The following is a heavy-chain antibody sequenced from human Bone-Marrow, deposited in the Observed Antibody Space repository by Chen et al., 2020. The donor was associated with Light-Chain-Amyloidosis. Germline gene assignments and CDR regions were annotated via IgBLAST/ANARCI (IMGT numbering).Heavy chain of an antibody. V-gene: IGHV3-53*02. CDR1: GFTVSGNY. Sequence: DVQLVETGGDLIQPGGSLRLSCAASGFTVSGNYMSWVRQAPGKGLEWVSLIYPGGKTFYADSVRGRFTISRDSSEKTLYLQMNSLRAGDTALYFCARETSGSGWTFMDVWGQGTTVIVSS. CDR2: IYPGGKT. D-gene: IGHD6-19*01. CDR3: ARETSGSGWTFMDV. J-gene: IGHJ6*02.